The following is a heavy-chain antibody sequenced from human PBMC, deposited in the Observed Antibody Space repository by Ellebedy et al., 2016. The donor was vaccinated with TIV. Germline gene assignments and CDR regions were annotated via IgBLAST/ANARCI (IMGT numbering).Heavy chain of an antibody. CDR3: ARRYSYGSVWFDP. CDR2: IIPIFGTA. D-gene: IGHD5-18*01. J-gene: IGHJ5*02. CDR1: GGTFSSYA. V-gene: IGHV1-69*13. Sequence: SVKVSXXASGGTFSSYAISWVRQAPGQGLEWMGGIIPIFGTANYAQKFQGRVTITADESTSTAYMELSSLRSEDTAVYYCARRYSYGSVWFDPWGQGTLVTVSS.